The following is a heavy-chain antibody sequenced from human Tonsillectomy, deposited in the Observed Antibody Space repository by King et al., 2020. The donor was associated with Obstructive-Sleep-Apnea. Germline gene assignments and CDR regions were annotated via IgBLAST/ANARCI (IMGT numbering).Heavy chain of an antibody. CDR3: AREREGHY. CDR1: GFTFRSYS. Sequence: VQLVESGGGLVQPGGSLRLSCEVSGFTFRSYSMNWVRQAPGKGLEWVAYISSSSGTIYYEDSVKGRFTISRDNAKNSLYLQMNSLRAEDTAVYYCAREREGHYWGQGTLVTVSS. V-gene: IGHV3-48*04. CDR2: ISSSSGTI. J-gene: IGHJ4*02.